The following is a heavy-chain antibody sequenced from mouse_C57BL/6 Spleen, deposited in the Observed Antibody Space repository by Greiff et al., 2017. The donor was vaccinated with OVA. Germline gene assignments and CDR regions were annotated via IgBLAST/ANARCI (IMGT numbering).Heavy chain of an antibody. V-gene: IGHV1-52*01. CDR2: IDPSDSET. CDR1: GYTFTSYW. J-gene: IGHJ1*03. D-gene: IGHD1-1*01. CDR3: VRTVVAPTNLYWYFDV. Sequence: QVQLQQPGAELVRPGSSVKLSCKASGYTFTSYWMHWVKQRPIQGLEWIGNIDPSDSETHYNQKFKDKATLTVDKSSSTAYMQLSSLTSEDSAVYYCVRTVVAPTNLYWYFDVWGTGTTVTVSS.